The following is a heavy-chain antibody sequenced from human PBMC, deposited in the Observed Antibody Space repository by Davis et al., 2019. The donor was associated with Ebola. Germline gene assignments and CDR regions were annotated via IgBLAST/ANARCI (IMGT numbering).Heavy chain of an antibody. J-gene: IGHJ4*02. D-gene: IGHD4-11*01. CDR2: INHSGST. Sequence: PSETLSLTCAVYGGSFSGYYWSWIRQPPGKGLEWIGEINHSGSTNYNPSLKSRVTISVDTSKNQFSLKLSSVTAADTAVYYCAIRHDYPYYFDYWGQGTLVTVSS. CDR1: GGSFSGYY. CDR3: AIRHDYPYYFDY. V-gene: IGHV4-34*01.